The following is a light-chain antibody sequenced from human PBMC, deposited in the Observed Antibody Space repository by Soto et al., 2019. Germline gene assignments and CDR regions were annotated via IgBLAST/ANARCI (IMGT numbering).Light chain of an antibody. CDR3: QQSYSSPLT. Sequence: DIQMTQSPSSLSAPVGDRVTISCRASQNISSSLNWYQQTPGNAPNLLIYAASSLQSGVPSRFSGSRSGTDFTLTISSLQPVDFATYYCQQSYSSPLTF. J-gene: IGKJ3*01. CDR2: AAS. V-gene: IGKV1-39*01. CDR1: QNISSS.